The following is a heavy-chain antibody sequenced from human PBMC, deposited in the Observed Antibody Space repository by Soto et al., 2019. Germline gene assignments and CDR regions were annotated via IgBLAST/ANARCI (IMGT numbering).Heavy chain of an antibody. V-gene: IGHV1-24*01. D-gene: IGHD6-13*01. CDR1: GYTLTELS. CDR2: FDPEDGET. J-gene: IGHJ4*02. Sequence: ASVKVSCKVSGYTLTELSMHWVRQAPGKGLEWMGGFDPEDGETIYAQKFQGRVTMTEDTSTDTAYMELSSLRSEDTAVYYCSAGQYSSSWYGIDYWGQGTLVTVSS. CDR3: SAGQYSSSWYGIDY.